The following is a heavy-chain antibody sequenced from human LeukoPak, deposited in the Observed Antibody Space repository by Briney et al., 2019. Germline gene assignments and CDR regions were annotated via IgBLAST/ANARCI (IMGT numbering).Heavy chain of an antibody. D-gene: IGHD1-26*01. Sequence: ASVKVSCKVYGYTLTESSMHWVRQAPGKGLEWMGNLDSEIGETIHTQKFQGRVTMTEDTSTDTIYMELSGLKSEDTAVYYCATMTTLVSGNEYWGQGTLVTVSS. CDR2: LDSEIGET. V-gene: IGHV1-24*01. CDR3: ATMTTLVSGNEY. J-gene: IGHJ4*02. CDR1: GYTLTESS.